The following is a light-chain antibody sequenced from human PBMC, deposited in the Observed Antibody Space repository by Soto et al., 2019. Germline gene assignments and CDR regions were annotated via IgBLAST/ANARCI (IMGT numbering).Light chain of an antibody. CDR2: WAS. CDR1: QSVLYSSNNKNH. J-gene: IGKJ1*01. Sequence: DIVMTQSPDSLAVSLGERATINCKSSQSVLYSSNNKNHLAWYQQKSGQPPKLLIYWASTRESGVPDRFRGSVTRTDFTLTISSLQAEDVAVYYCQQYYSTPWTFGQGTKVEIK. V-gene: IGKV4-1*01. CDR3: QQYYSTPWT.